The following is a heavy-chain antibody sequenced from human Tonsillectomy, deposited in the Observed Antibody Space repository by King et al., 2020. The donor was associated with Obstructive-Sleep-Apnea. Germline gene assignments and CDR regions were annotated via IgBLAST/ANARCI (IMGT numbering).Heavy chain of an antibody. D-gene: IGHD2-2*01. Sequence: VQLVESGGGLVQPGGSLRLSCAPSGFTVSGNYMSWVRQAPGKGLEWVSIIYSAGSTYYADSVKGRFTISRDNSKNTLYLQMNSLRAEDTAVYYCAGEERSVPAAPFDPWGQGTLVTVSS. V-gene: IGHV3-66*01. CDR3: AGEERSVPAAPFDP. CDR2: IYSAGST. CDR1: GFTVSGNY. J-gene: IGHJ5*02.